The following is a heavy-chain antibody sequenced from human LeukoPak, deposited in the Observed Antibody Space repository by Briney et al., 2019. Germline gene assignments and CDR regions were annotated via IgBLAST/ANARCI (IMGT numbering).Heavy chain of an antibody. CDR1: AFTFSDYY. Sequence: PGGSLRLSCAASAFTFSDYYMSWIRQAPGKGLEWVSYISSSDTTYYADSVKGRFTISRDNAKNSVFLQMNSLRAEDTAVYYCARGLYGDYVGVNNWFDPWGQGTLITVSS. CDR3: ARGLYGDYVGVNNWFDP. CDR2: ISSSDTT. V-gene: IGHV3-11*04. D-gene: IGHD4-17*01. J-gene: IGHJ5*02.